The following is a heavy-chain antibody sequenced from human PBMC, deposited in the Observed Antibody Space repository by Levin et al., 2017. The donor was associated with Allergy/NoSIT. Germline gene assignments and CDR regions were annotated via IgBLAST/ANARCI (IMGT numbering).Heavy chain of an antibody. CDR3: AREGSGWEGENWFDP. CDR1: GGSISSGGYY. J-gene: IGHJ5*02. V-gene: IGHV4-31*03. Sequence: SETLSLTCTVSGGSISSGGYYWSWIHQHPGKGLEWIGYIYYSGSTYYNPSLKSRVTISVDTSKNQFSLKLSSVTAADTAVYYCAREGSGWEGENWFDPWGQGTLVTVSS. CDR2: IYYSGST. D-gene: IGHD6-19*01.